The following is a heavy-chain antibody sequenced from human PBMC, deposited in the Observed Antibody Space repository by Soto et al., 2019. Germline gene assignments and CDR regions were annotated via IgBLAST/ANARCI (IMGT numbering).Heavy chain of an antibody. CDR3: ARDEYCSSTSCLIYYYYYYMGV. CDR1: GFTFSSYS. D-gene: IGHD2-2*01. J-gene: IGHJ6*03. Sequence: PGGSLRLSCAASGFTFSSYSMNWVRQAPGKGLEWVSSISSSSSYIYYADSVKGRFTISRDNAKNSLYLQMNSLRAEDTAVYYCARDEYCSSTSCLIYYYYYYMGVWGKGTTLTVSS. V-gene: IGHV3-21*01. CDR2: ISSSSSYI.